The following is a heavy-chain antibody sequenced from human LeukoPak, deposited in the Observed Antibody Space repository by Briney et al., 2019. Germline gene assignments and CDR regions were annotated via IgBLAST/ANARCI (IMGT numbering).Heavy chain of an antibody. Sequence: PSETLSLTCTVSGGSISSGGYYWSWIRQHPGKGLEWIGYIYYSGSTYYNPSLKSRVTISVDTSKNQFSLKLSSVTAADTAEYYCARVGDSSGYYLFDYWGQGTLVTVSS. CDR3: ARVGDSSGYYLFDY. D-gene: IGHD3-22*01. CDR1: GGSISSGGYY. J-gene: IGHJ4*02. V-gene: IGHV4-31*03. CDR2: IYYSGST.